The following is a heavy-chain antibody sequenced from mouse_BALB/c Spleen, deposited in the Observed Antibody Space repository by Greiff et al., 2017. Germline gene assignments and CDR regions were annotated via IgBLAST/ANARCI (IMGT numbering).Heavy chain of an antibody. D-gene: IGHD1-1*01. CDR3: ARSFITTEGAMDY. CDR2: IDPSDSYT. CDR1: GYTFTSYW. J-gene: IGHJ4*01. Sequence: QVQLQQPGAELVKPGASVKLSCKASGYTFTSYWMHWVKQRPGQGLEWIGEIDPSDSYTNYNQKFKGKATLTVDKSSSTAYMQLSSLTSEDSAVYYCARSFITTEGAMDYWGQGTSVTVSS. V-gene: IGHV1-69*02.